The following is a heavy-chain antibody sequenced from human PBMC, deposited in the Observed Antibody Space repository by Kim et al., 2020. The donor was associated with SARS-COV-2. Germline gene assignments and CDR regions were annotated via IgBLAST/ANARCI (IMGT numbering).Heavy chain of an antibody. D-gene: IGHD6-13*01. CDR1: GGSISSYY. V-gene: IGHV4-59*01. Sequence: SETLSLTCTVSGGSISSYYWSWIRQPPGKGLEWIGYIYYSGSTNYNPSLKSRVTISVDTSKNQFSLKLSSVTAADTAVYYCARAAADPWQVNWFDPWGQGTLVTVSS. CDR3: ARAAADPWQVNWFDP. CDR2: IYYSGST. J-gene: IGHJ5*02.